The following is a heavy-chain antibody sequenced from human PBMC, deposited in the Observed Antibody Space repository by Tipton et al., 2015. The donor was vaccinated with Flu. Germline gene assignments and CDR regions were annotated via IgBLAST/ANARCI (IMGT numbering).Heavy chain of an antibody. CDR1: GDSISSDYY. D-gene: IGHD4-11*01. CDR3: ARRDYSNYVSDPKNWVDT. V-gene: IGHV4-38-2*01. Sequence: TLSLTCAVSGDSISSDYYWGWIRQFPGKGLEWIGSVSRSGNTNYNPSLKSRVTISIDTSKNQFSLKMKTVTAADKAVYYCARRDYSNYVSDPKNWVDTWGQGTLVTVSS. CDR2: VSRSGNT. J-gene: IGHJ5*02.